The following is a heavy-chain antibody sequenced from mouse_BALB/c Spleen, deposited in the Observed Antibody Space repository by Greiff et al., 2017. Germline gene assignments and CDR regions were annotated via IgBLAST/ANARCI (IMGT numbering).Heavy chain of an antibody. CDR3: ARQDDLGDYFDY. CDR1: GFNIKDTY. CDR2: IDPANGNT. J-gene: IGHJ2*01. V-gene: IGHV14-3*02. Sequence: EVKLMESGAELVKPGASVKLSCTASGFNIKDTYMHWVKQRPEQGLEWIGRIDPANGNTKYDPKFQGKATITADTSSNTAYLQLSSLTSEDTAVYYCARQDDLGDYFDYWGQGTTLTVSS. D-gene: IGHD2-12*01.